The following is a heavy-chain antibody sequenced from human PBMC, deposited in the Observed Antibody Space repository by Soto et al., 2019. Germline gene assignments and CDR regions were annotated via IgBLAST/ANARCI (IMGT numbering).Heavy chain of an antibody. V-gene: IGHV4-4*02. CDR2: IYHSGST. D-gene: IGHD2-15*01. J-gene: IGHJ4*02. Sequence: QVPLQESGPRLVRPSGTLSLTCTVSSGSISTANWWSWVRQPPGRGLVWIGEIYHSGSTNYNLSLKRRVTLSVDKSKNQFSLSLTSVTAADTAIYYCARRGGGVVLAATTPFDYWGQGTLVTVSS. CDR3: ARRGGGVVLAATTPFDY. CDR1: SGSISTANW.